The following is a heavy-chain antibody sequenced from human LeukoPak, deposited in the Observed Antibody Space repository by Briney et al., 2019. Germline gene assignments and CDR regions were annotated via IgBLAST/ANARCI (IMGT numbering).Heavy chain of an antibody. CDR3: ARDLSPVVRASPMGY. V-gene: IGHV3-30-3*01. CDR2: ISYDGTTK. Sequence: PGRSLRLSCAASGFTFSSHTMHWVRQAPGKGLDWVAVISYDGTTKYYADSVKGRFTISRDNSKNTLYMQMNSLRAEDTAVYYCARDLSPVVRASPMGYGGQGTLVTVSS. J-gene: IGHJ4*02. CDR1: GFTFSSHT. D-gene: IGHD3-10*01.